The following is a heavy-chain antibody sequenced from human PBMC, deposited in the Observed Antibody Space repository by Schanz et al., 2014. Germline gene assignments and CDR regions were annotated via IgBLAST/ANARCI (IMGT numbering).Heavy chain of an antibody. D-gene: IGHD3-10*01. CDR1: GFTFSGNA. CDR3: VSSGSYSSYAF. CDR2: VSDDGNKK. J-gene: IGHJ4*02. Sequence: VQLAESGGGLVQPGGSLRLSCAASGFTFSGNAMHWVRQAPGKGLEWVAVVSDDGNKKYYADSVKGRFTISRDNAKNSLYLQMNSLRAEDTAVYHCVSSGSYSSYAFWGQGTLVTVSS. V-gene: IGHV3-30*04.